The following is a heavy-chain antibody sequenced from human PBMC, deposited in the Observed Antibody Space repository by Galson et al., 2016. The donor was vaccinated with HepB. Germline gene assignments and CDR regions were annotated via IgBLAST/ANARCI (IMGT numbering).Heavy chain of an antibody. V-gene: IGHV3-11*01. CDR2: ISSSGSPV. J-gene: IGHJ4*02. Sequence: SLRLSCAVSGFTFSDYYMTWIRQAPGKGLEWVSYISSSGSPVYYADSVKGRFTISRDDAKNPLYLRMNSLRADDTAIYYCARVGGASYYEWLYWGQGTLVTVSS. CDR3: ARVGGASYYEWLY. D-gene: IGHD1-26*01. CDR1: GFTFSDYY.